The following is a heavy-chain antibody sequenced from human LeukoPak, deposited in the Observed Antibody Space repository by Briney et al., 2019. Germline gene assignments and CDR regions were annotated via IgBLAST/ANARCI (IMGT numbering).Heavy chain of an antibody. D-gene: IGHD5-24*01. J-gene: IGHJ4*02. CDR2: IIPILGIA. CDR3: AREAGRDGYNRGAFDY. CDR1: GYTFTSYG. V-gene: IGHV1-69*04. Sequence: SVKVSCKASGYTFTSYGISWVRQAPGQGLEWMGRIIPILGIANYAQKFQGRVTITADKSTSTAYMELSSLRSEDTAVYYCAREAGRDGYNRGAFDYWGQGTLVTVSS.